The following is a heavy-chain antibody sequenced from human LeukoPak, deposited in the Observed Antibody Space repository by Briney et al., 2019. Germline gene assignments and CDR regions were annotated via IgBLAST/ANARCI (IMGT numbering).Heavy chain of an antibody. CDR2: ISSTGYTT. D-gene: IGHD1-26*01. CDR3: AKSRSSGIYRHFDY. J-gene: IGHJ4*02. Sequence: PGGSLRLSCAASGFTFSSYAMSWVRQAPGKGLEWVSVISSTGYTTYYADSVKGRFTISRDNSKNTLYLQMNSLRAEDTAVYYCAKSRSSGIYRHFDYWGQGTLVTVSS. V-gene: IGHV3-23*01. CDR1: GFTFSSYA.